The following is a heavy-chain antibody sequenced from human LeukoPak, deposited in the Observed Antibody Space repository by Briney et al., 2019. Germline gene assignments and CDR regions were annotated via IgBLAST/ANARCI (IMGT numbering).Heavy chain of an antibody. V-gene: IGHV3-30-3*01. CDR2: ISYDGSNK. CDR1: GFTFSSYA. J-gene: IGHJ4*02. CDR3: AREVYDSSGLFDY. Sequence: GGSLRLSCAASGFTFSSYAMHWVRQAPGKGLEWVAVISYDGSNKYYADSVKGRFTISGDNSKNTLYLQMNSLRAEDTAVYYCAREVYDSSGLFDYWGQGTLVTVSS. D-gene: IGHD3-22*01.